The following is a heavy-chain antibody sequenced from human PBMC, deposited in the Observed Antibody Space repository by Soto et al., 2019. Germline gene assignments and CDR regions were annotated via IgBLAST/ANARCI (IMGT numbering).Heavy chain of an antibody. Sequence: QVQLVQSGAEVKKPGSSVKVSCKASGGTFSSYGISWVRQAPGQGLEWMGGIIPMFGTANYAQKVQGRVTITADESTSTAYMELSSLRSEDTAGYYCARDFRGYSYGSYRGANYFYYGMDVWGQGTTVTVSS. J-gene: IGHJ6*02. CDR3: ARDFRGYSYGSYRGANYFYYGMDV. V-gene: IGHV1-69*01. CDR1: GGTFSSYG. CDR2: IIPMFGTA. D-gene: IGHD5-18*01.